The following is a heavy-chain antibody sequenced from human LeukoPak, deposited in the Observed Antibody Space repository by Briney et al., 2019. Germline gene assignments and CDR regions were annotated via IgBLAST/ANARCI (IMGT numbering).Heavy chain of an antibody. CDR3: ARDDALVATGSFDY. Sequence: ASVRVSCKASGYTFTSYGINWVRQAPGQGLEWMGWISAYNGKTNYAQKLQGRVTMTTDTSTSTAYMELRSLRSDDTAVYYCARDDALVATGSFDYWGQGTLVTVSS. CDR1: GYTFTSYG. D-gene: IGHD5-12*01. V-gene: IGHV1-18*01. CDR2: ISAYNGKT. J-gene: IGHJ4*02.